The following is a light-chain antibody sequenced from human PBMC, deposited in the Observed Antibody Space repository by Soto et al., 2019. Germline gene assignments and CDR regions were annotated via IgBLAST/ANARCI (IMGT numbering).Light chain of an antibody. CDR3: CSYAGSSTFYYV. CDR2: EVS. CDR1: SSDVGSYNL. Sequence: QSALTQPASVSGSPGQSITISCTGTSSDVGSYNLASWYQQHPGKAPKLMIYEVSKRPSGVSNRFSGSKSGNTASLTISGLQAEDEADYYCCSYAGSSTFYYVFGTGTKLTVL. V-gene: IGLV2-23*02. J-gene: IGLJ1*01.